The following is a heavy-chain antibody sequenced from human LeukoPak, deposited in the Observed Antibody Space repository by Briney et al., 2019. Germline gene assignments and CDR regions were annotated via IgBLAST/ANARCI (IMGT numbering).Heavy chain of an antibody. CDR2: INSDGSST. CDR1: GFTFSSYW. V-gene: IGHV3-74*01. CDR3: ARGFSMVRAFDI. D-gene: IGHD3-10*01. J-gene: IGHJ3*02. Sequence: PGGSLRLSCAASGFTFSSYWMHWVRQAPGKWLVWVSRINSDGSSTSYADSVKGRFTISRDNAKNTLYLQMNSLGAEDTAVFYCARGFSMVRAFDIWGLGTMVTVSS.